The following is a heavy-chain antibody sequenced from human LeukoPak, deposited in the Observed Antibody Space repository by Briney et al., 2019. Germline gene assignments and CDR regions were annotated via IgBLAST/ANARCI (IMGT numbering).Heavy chain of an antibody. CDR2: ISSSSSII. CDR1: GFTFSSYS. J-gene: IGHJ4*02. D-gene: IGHD3-22*01. V-gene: IGHV3-48*02. Sequence: GGSLRLSCAASGFTFSSYSMNWVRQAPGKGLEWVSYISSSSSIIFYADSVKGRFTVSRDNAKNSLYLQMNSLRDEDTAVYYCARATYYYDSSGYYVGMGFDYWGQGTLVTVSS. CDR3: ARATYYYDSSGYYVGMGFDY.